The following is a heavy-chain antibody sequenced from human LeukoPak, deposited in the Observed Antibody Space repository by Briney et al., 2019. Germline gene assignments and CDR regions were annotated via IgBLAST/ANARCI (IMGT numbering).Heavy chain of an antibody. CDR1: GGSFSSYY. V-gene: IGHV4-34*01. J-gene: IGHJ4*02. Sequence: KPSETLSLTCGFYGGSFSSYYWSWLRQPPGKGLEWIGEINPSGSTNYNPSLKSRVTTSVDTSKNQFSLKLSSVTAADTAVYYCAKMGDAEAYSDSSTYYGDCWGQGTLVTVSS. D-gene: IGHD3-22*01. CDR2: INPSGST. CDR3: AKMGDAEAYSDSSTYYGDC.